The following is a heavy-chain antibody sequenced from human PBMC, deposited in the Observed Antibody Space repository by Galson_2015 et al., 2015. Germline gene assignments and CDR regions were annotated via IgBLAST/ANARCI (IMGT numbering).Heavy chain of an antibody. CDR1: GFTFSSYG. CDR2: ISYDGSNK. Sequence: SLRLSCAASGFTFSSYGMHWVRQAPGKGLEWVAVISYDGSNKYYADSVKGRFTISRDNSKNTLYLQMNSLRAEDTAVYYCAKEDYYYDSSGYYQPFDYWGQGTLVTVSS. J-gene: IGHJ4*02. V-gene: IGHV3-30*18. D-gene: IGHD3-22*01. CDR3: AKEDYYYDSSGYYQPFDY.